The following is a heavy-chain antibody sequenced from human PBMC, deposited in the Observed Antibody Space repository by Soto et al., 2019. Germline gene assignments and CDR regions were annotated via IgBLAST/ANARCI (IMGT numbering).Heavy chain of an antibody. Sequence: QVQLVESGGGVVQPGRSLRLSCAASGFTFSSYGMHWVRQAPGKGLEWVAVISYDGSNKYYADSVKGRFTISRDNSKNTLYLKMNSLRAEDTAVYYCAIPGSWSLDYWGQGTLVTVSS. CDR1: GFTFSSYG. D-gene: IGHD1-26*01. CDR3: AIPGSWSLDY. V-gene: IGHV3-30*03. CDR2: ISYDGSNK. J-gene: IGHJ4*02.